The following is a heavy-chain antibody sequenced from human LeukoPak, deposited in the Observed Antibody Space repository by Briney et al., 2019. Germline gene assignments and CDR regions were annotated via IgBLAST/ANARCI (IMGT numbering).Heavy chain of an antibody. CDR2: ISGSGGTT. J-gene: IGHJ3*01. CDR1: GLTFSSYA. Sequence: GGSLRLSCAASGLTFSSYAMSWVRQAPGKGLEWVSAISGSGGTTYYADSVKGRFTISRDNSKNTLYLQMNSLRAEDTAIYFCARDWETLTYYDSSGQEYWGQGTIVTVSS. V-gene: IGHV3-23*01. CDR3: ARDWETLTYYDSSGQEY. D-gene: IGHD3-22*01.